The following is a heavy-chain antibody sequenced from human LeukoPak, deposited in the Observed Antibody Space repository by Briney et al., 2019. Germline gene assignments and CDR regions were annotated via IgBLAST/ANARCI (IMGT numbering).Heavy chain of an antibody. CDR1: GGSFSGYY. CDR2: INHSGST. D-gene: IGHD1-20*01. Sequence: SETPSLTCAVYGGSFSGYYWSWIRQPPGKGLEWIGEINHSGSTNYNPSLKSRVTISVDTSKNQFSLKLSSVTAADTAVYYCARVGRVTGTTLGWFDPWGQGTLVTVSS. J-gene: IGHJ5*02. V-gene: IGHV4-34*01. CDR3: ARVGRVTGTTLGWFDP.